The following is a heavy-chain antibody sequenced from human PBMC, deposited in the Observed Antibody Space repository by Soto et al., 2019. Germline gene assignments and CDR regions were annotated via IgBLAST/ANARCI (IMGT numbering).Heavy chain of an antibody. V-gene: IGHV1-8*01. CDR2: MNPNSGNT. Sequence: ASAKVSCKASGYTFTSYDINWVRQATGQGLEWMGWMNPNSGNTGYAQKFQGRVTMTRNTSISTAYMELSSLRSEDTAVYYCAREIAAAGTWVGYYYYYYMDVWGKGTTVTVSS. D-gene: IGHD6-13*01. CDR1: GYTFTSYD. J-gene: IGHJ6*03. CDR3: AREIAAAGTWVGYYYYYYMDV.